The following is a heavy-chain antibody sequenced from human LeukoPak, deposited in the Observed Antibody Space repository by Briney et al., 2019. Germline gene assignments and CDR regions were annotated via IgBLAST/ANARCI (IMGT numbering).Heavy chain of an antibody. CDR2: IWYGGSNK. CDR3: ARDGYYEVGYYYYMDV. J-gene: IGHJ6*03. D-gene: IGHD3-22*01. Sequence: GRSLRLYCAASGFTFSSYGMQWLRQAPGKGLVGVAVIWYGGSNKYYADSVKGRFTISRDNSKNTLYLQMNSLRAEDTAVYYCARDGYYEVGYYYYMDVWGKGTTVTVSS. CDR1: GFTFSSYG. V-gene: IGHV3-33*01.